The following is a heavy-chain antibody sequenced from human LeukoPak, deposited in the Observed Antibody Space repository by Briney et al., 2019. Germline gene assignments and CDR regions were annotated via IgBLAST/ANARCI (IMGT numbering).Heavy chain of an antibody. CDR3: ARTTGHYLFDQ. J-gene: IGHJ4*02. CDR2: IYDSGST. Sequence: LETLSLTCTVSRGSISNWYWSWIRQPAGKGLEWIGRIYDSGSTEYNPSLRSRVIMSVDTSKNEFSLKLSSVTAADTAVYYCARTTGHYLFDQWGQGTLVIVSS. D-gene: IGHD3-3*01. V-gene: IGHV4-4*07. CDR1: RGSISNWY.